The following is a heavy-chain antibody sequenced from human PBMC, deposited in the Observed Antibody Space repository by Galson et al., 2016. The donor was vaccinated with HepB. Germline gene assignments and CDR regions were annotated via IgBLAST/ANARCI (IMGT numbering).Heavy chain of an antibody. CDR2: IHYSEGT. CDR3: AKTGGVGITPFDY. CDR1: GGSISSHY. D-gene: IGHD1-14*01. J-gene: IGHJ4*02. V-gene: IGHV4-59*11. Sequence: ETLSLTCSLSGGSISSHYWSWIRQPPGRGLEWIGYIHYSEGTNYNPSLKSRVSMSVDTSKNQFSLKLNSVTAADTAIYFCAKTGGVGITPFDYWGQGTLVTVSS.